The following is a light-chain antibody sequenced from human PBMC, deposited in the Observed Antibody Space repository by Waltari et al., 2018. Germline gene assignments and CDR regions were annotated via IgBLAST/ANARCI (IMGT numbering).Light chain of an antibody. CDR3: TSFTSTTTWV. Sequence: QSALTQPASVSGSPGQSITISCTGTSSDVCGHNHVPWLQQFPGKAPRLIIYDVTNRPSGVSNRFSGSKSANTASLTISGLRSEDEADYYCTSFTSTTTWVFGGGTKVTV. J-gene: IGLJ3*02. V-gene: IGLV2-14*01. CDR2: DVT. CDR1: SSDVCGHNH.